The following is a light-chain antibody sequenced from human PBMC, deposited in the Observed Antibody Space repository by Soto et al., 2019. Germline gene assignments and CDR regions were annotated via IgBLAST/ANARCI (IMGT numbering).Light chain of an antibody. J-gene: IGKJ5*01. V-gene: IGKV3-20*01. CDR1: QSVSSR. CDR3: QHYAGGSRIT. Sequence: EIVMTQSPGTLSLSPGERATLSCRARQSVSSRLAWYQQKPGQATRLLISGASSRATGIPDRFSGSGFGTDFTLTISRLEPEDFALYYCQHYAGGSRITFGQGTRLEIK. CDR2: GAS.